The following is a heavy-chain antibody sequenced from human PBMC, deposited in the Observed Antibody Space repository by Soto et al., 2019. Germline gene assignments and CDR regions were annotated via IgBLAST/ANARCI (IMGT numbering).Heavy chain of an antibody. CDR3: ARSSTCGGDCLEWFDP. Sequence: QVQLVQSGAEVKKPGSSVKVSCKASGGTFSSYTISWVRQAPGQGLEWMGRIIPILGIANYAQKFQGRVTITAAKSTSTAYMELSSLRSEDTAVYYCARSSTCGGDCLEWFDPWGQGTLVTVSS. CDR1: GGTFSSYT. J-gene: IGHJ5*02. V-gene: IGHV1-69*02. D-gene: IGHD2-21*02. CDR2: IIPILGIA.